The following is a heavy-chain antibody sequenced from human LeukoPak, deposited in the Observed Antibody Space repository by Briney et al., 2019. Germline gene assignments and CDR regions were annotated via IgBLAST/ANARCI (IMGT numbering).Heavy chain of an antibody. CDR3: GRGGYPSGLDV. D-gene: IGHD2-15*01. V-gene: IGHV3-74*01. CDR2: INSDGSST. J-gene: IGHJ6*02. Sequence: GGSLRLSCAASGFTFSGYWMHWVRQAPGKGLVWVSRINSDGSSTSYADSVKGRFTISRDNAKNTLDLQMNSLRAEDTAVYYCGRGGYPSGLDVRGQGTTVTVSS. CDR1: GFTFSGYW.